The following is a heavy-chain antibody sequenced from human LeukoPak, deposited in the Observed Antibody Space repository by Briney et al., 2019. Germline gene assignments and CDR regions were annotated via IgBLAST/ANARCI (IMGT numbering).Heavy chain of an antibody. V-gene: IGHV1-18*01. Sequence: ASVKVSCKASGYTFTSYGISWVRQAPGQGVEWMGWISAYNGNTNYAQKLQGRVTMTTDTSTSTAYMELRSLRSDDTAVYYCARVGNYYDSSGLAFDIWGQGTMVTVSS. D-gene: IGHD3-22*01. J-gene: IGHJ3*02. CDR3: ARVGNYYDSSGLAFDI. CDR1: GYTFTSYG. CDR2: ISAYNGNT.